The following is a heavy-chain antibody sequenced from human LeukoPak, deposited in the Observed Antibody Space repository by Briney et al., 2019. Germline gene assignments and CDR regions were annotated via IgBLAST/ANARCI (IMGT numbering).Heavy chain of an antibody. D-gene: IGHD3-9*01. CDR3: ARERYYDILTGWVFDY. J-gene: IGHJ4*02. CDR2: ISSSSSYI. CDR1: GFTFSSYS. Sequence: PGGSLRLSRAASGFTFSSYSMNWVRQAPGKGLEWVSSISSSSSYIYYADSVKGRFTISRDNAKNSLYLQMNSLRAEDTAVYYCARERYYDILTGWVFDYWGQGTLVTVSS. V-gene: IGHV3-21*01.